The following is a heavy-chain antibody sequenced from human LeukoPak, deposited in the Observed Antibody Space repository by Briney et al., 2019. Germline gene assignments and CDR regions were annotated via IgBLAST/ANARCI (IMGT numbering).Heavy chain of an antibody. J-gene: IGHJ4*02. V-gene: IGHV4-4*02. Sequence: SETLSLTCAVSGGSISSSNWWSWVRQPPGKGLEWIGEIYHSGSTNYNPSLKSRVTISVDKSKNQFSLKLSSVTAADTAVYYCARSSSSSDHYFDYWGQGTLVTVSS. CDR1: GGSISSSNW. D-gene: IGHD6-6*01. CDR2: IYHSGST. CDR3: ARSSSSSDHYFDY.